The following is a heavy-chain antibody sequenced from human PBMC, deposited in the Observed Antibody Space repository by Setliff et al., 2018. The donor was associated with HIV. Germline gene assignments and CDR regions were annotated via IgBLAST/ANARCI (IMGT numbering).Heavy chain of an antibody. D-gene: IGHD3-22*01. CDR3: AREGELHYYDSSGYPPFDY. V-gene: IGHV1-2*02. Sequence: ASVKVSCKASGYTFTDYYIHWVRQAPGQGLEWMGWINPNSGGTNYAQKFQGRVTMTRDTSISTAYMELSRLRSDDTAVYYCAREGELHYYDSSGYPPFDYWGQGTLVTVSS. CDR2: INPNSGGT. J-gene: IGHJ4*02. CDR1: GYTFTDYY.